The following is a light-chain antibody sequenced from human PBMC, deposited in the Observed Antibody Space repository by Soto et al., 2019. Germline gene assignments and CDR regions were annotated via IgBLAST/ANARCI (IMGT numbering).Light chain of an antibody. CDR3: QQRSKWPLIT. CDR2: DAS. V-gene: IGKV3-11*01. CDR1: QSVSNH. Sequence: EVVLTQSPATLYLSPGERATLSCRANQSVSNHLAWYQQKPGQAPRLLIYDASTRATGIPARFSGSGSGTNFPLTISSLEQEDFAVYFCQQRSKWPLITFGPVTKVDV. J-gene: IGKJ3*01.